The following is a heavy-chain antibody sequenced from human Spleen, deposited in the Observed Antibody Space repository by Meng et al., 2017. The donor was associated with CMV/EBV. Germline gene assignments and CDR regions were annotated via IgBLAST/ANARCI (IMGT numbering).Heavy chain of an antibody. V-gene: IGHV4-30-4*08. CDR3: ARVLTIFGVVIIPDWFDP. CDR1: GGSISTGDYY. D-gene: IGHD3-3*01. Sequence: SLRLSCTVSGGSISTGDYYWSWIRQPPGKGLEWIGYIYYSGSTYYNLSLKSRVTISVDTSKNQFSLKLSSVTAADTAVYYCARVLTIFGVVIIPDWFDPWGQGTLVTVSS. CDR2: IYYSGST. J-gene: IGHJ5*02.